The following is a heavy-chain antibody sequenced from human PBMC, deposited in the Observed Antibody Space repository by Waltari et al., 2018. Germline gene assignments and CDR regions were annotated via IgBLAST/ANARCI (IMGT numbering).Heavy chain of an antibody. CDR1: GGTFSSYT. V-gene: IGHV1-69*02. CDR3: ARGGMTGNTRYAPWYFDV. CDR2: FSPILGIA. Sequence: QVQLVQSGAEVKKPGSSVKVSCKASGGTFSSYTISWVRQAPGQGLEWMGRFSPILGIANYAQKFQGRVTITADKSTSTAYMELSSLRSEDSAVYYCARGGMTGNTRYAPWYFDVWGRGTLVTVSS. D-gene: IGHD1-7*01. J-gene: IGHJ2*01.